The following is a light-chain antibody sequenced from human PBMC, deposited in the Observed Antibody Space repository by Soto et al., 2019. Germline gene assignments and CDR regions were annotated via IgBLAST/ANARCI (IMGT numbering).Light chain of an antibody. Sequence: QSVLTQPPSVSGAPGQRVTISCTGNSSNIGAGYDVHWYQQLPGTAPKLLIYGNSNRPSGVPDRFSGSKSGTSASLAITGLQAEDEADYYCQSYDSSLSGNVVFGGGTQLTVL. CDR2: GNS. J-gene: IGLJ2*01. V-gene: IGLV1-40*01. CDR1: SSNIGAGYD. CDR3: QSYDSSLSGNVV.